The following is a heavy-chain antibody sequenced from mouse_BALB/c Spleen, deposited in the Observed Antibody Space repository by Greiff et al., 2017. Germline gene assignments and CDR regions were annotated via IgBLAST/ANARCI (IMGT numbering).Heavy chain of an antibody. CDR3: ARETLYGRSLDY. V-gene: IGHV5-4*02. D-gene: IGHD1-1*01. Sequence: EVKVEESGGGLVKPGGSLKLSCAASGFTFSDYYMYWVRQTPEKRLEWVATISDGGSYTYYPDSVKGRFTISRDNAKNNLYLQMSSLKSEDTAMYYCARETLYGRSLDYWGQGTTLTVSS. CDR2: ISDGGSYT. J-gene: IGHJ2*01. CDR1: GFTFSDYY.